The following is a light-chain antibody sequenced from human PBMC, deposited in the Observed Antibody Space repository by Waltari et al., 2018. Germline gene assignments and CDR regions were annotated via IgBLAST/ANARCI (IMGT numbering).Light chain of an antibody. CDR1: SSDVGGYKY. CDR3: SSYTSSSTLV. CDR2: EVS. J-gene: IGLJ2*01. V-gene: IGLV2-14*01. Sequence: QSALTQPAPVSGSPGQSITISCTGTSSDVGGYKYVSWYQQHPGKAPKLMIYEVSNRPSGVSNRFSGSKSGNTASLTISGLQAEDEADYYCSSYTSSSTLVFGGGTKLTVL.